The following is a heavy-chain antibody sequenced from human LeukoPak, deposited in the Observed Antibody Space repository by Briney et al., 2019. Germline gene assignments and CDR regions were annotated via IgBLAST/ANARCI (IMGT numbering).Heavy chain of an antibody. CDR2: INHSGST. Sequence: SETLSLTCAVYGGSFSGYYWSWIRQPPGKGLEWIGEINHSGSTNYNPSLKSRATISVDTSKNQFSLKLSSVTAADTAVYYCARETTRARVVVAATAATYAFDIWGQGTMVTVSS. CDR3: ARETTRARVVVAATAATYAFDI. J-gene: IGHJ3*02. D-gene: IGHD2-15*01. CDR1: GGSFSGYY. V-gene: IGHV4-34*01.